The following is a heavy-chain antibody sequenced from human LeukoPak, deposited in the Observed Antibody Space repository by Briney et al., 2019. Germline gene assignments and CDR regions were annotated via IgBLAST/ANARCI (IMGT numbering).Heavy chain of an antibody. V-gene: IGHV3-64*01. CDR2: ISSNGGST. J-gene: IGHJ3*02. D-gene: IGHD3-22*01. CDR1: GFTFSSYA. CDR3: ARDHYYDSSGYYPPTDAFDI. Sequence: GGSLRLSCAASGFTFSSYAMHWVRQAPGKGLEYVSAISSNGGSTYYANSVKGRFTISRDNSKNTLYLQMGSLRAEDMAVYYCARDHYYDSSGYYPPTDAFDIWGQGTMVTVSS.